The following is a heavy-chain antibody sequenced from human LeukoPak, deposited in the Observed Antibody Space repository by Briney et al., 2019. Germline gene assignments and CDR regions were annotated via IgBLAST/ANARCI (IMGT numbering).Heavy chain of an antibody. V-gene: IGHV3-48*01. CDR2: ISSSSSTI. CDR1: GFTFSSYS. J-gene: IGHJ4*02. CDR3: ARDQVPAAIGGYCFDY. Sequence: GGSLRLSCAASGFTFSSYSMNWVRQAPGQGLEWVSYISSSSSTIYYADSVKGRFTISRDNAKNSLYLQMNSLRAEDTAVYYCARDQVPAAIGGYCFDYWGQGSLVTVSS. D-gene: IGHD2-2*02.